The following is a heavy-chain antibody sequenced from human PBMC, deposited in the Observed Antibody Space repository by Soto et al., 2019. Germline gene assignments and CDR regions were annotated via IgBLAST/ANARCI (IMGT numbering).Heavy chain of an antibody. CDR3: ATDGGPTYYYDSSGYSFDY. D-gene: IGHD3-22*01. CDR1: GYTLTELS. V-gene: IGHV1-24*01. CDR2: FDPEDGET. J-gene: IGHJ4*02. Sequence: ASVKVSCKVSGYTLTELSMHWVRQAPGKGLEWMGGFDPEDGETIYAQKFQGRVTMTEDTSTDTAYMELSSLRSEDTAVYYCATDGGPTYYYDSSGYSFDYWGQGTLVTVSS.